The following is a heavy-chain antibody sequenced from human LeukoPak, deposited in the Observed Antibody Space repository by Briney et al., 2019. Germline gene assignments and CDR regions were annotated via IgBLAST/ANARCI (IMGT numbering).Heavy chain of an antibody. CDR2: INHSGST. J-gene: IGHJ4*02. Sequence: SETLSLTCAVYGGSFSGYYWSWIRQPPGKGLEWIGVINHSGSTNYNPSLKSRVTISVDTSKNQFSLKLSSVTAADTAVYYCARGTDQTRAARPGIDYWGQGTLVTVSS. V-gene: IGHV4-34*01. D-gene: IGHD6-6*01. CDR3: ARGTDQTRAARPGIDY. CDR1: GGSFSGYY.